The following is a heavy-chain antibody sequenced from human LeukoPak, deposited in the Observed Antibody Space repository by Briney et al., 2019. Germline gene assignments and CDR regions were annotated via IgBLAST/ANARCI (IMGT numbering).Heavy chain of an antibody. J-gene: IGHJ4*02. V-gene: IGHV1-69*05. Sequence: SVKVSCKASGGTFGSYAISWVRQAPGQGLEWMGGIIPIFGTANYAQKFQGRVTITTDESTSTAYMELSSLRSEDTAVYYCAKSSGWYEYFDYWGQGTLVTVSS. D-gene: IGHD6-19*01. CDR3: AKSSGWYEYFDY. CDR2: IIPIFGTA. CDR1: GGTFGSYA.